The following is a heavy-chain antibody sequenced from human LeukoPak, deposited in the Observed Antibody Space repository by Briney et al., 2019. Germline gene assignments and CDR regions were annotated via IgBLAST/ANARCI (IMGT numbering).Heavy chain of an antibody. V-gene: IGHV3-74*03. CDR2: INTDGSIT. D-gene: IGHD3-9*01. CDR3: ASLGTLVP. J-gene: IGHJ5*02. Sequence: GGSLRLSCAASGYTFSTYLMHWVRQAPGKGLVWVSRINTDGSITTYADSVKGRFTISRDNAKNTLYLQMNSLRDEDTAVYYCASLGTLVPWGQGTLVTVSS. CDR1: GYTFSTYL.